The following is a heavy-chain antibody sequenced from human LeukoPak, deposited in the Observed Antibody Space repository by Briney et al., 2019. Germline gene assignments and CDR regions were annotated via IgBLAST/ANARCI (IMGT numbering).Heavy chain of an antibody. CDR1: GGTFSSYA. CDR2: IIPIFGTA. J-gene: IGHJ3*02. Sequence: GASVKVSCKASGGTFSSYAISWVRQAPGQGLEWMGGIIPIFGTANYAQKFQGRVTITTDESTSTAYMELSSLRSEDTAVYYCARVSVPFDYGGNSSVYAFDIWGQGTMVTVSS. D-gene: IGHD4-23*01. V-gene: IGHV1-69*05. CDR3: ARVSVPFDYGGNSSVYAFDI.